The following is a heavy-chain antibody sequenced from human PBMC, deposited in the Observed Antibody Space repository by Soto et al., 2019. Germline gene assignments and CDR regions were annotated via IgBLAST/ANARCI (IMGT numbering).Heavy chain of an antibody. J-gene: IGHJ4*02. CDR2: ISSSSSYI. V-gene: IGHV3-21*01. CDR3: VRVRVEEGYSYSAFDY. CDR1: GFTFSSYS. D-gene: IGHD5-18*01. Sequence: GGSLRLSCAASGFTFSSYSMNWVRQAPGKGLEWVSSISSSSSYIYYADSVKGRFTISRDNAKNSLYLQMNSLRAEDTAVYYCVRVRVEEGYSYSAFDYWGQGTLVTVSS.